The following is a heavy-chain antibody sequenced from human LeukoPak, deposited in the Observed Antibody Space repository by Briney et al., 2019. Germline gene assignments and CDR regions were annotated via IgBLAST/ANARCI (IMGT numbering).Heavy chain of an antibody. V-gene: IGHV3-13*01. Sequence: PGGSLRLSCAASGFTFSSYAMSWVRQAPGKGLEWVSAIRTTGDTHYPDSVKGRFAMSREDAKNSVHLQMNTLRAGDTAVYYCARGVSYYYDNSGHPGWYFDLWGRGTPVTVSS. CDR2: IRTTGDT. CDR3: ARGVSYYYDNSGHPGWYFDL. CDR1: GFTFSSYA. J-gene: IGHJ2*01. D-gene: IGHD3-22*01.